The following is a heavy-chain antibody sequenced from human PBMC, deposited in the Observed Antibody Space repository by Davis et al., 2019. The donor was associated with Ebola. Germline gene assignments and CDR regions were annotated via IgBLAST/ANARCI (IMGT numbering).Heavy chain of an antibody. CDR2: IRYDGSNK. Sequence: GESLKISCAASGFTFSSYGMHWVRQAPGKGLEWVAFIRYDGSNKYYADSVKGRFTISRDNSKNTLYLQMHSLRAEDTAVYYCAKAYLYGADYWGQGTLVTVSS. D-gene: IGHD3-16*01. J-gene: IGHJ4*02. CDR1: GFTFSSYG. CDR3: AKAYLYGADY. V-gene: IGHV3-30*02.